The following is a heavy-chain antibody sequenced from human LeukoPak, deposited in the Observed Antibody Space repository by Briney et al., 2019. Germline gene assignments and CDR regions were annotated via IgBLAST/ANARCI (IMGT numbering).Heavy chain of an antibody. CDR2: IYYSGST. CDR1: GGSISSYY. V-gene: IGHV4-59*08. J-gene: IGHJ4*02. Sequence: SETLSLTCTVSGGSISSYYWSWIRQPPGKGLEWIGYIYYSGSTNYIPSLKSRVTISVDTSKNQFSLKLSSVTAADTAGYDSARQTYSYRIFDYWGQGTRVTVAS. CDR3: ARQTYSYRIFDY. D-gene: IGHD5-18*01.